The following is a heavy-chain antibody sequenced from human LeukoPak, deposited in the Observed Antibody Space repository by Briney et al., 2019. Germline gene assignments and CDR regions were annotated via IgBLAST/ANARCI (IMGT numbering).Heavy chain of an antibody. D-gene: IGHD3-10*01. CDR2: IKQDVSEK. Sequence: LEXVANIKQDVSEKYYVDSVKGRFTISRDNAKNSLYLQMNSLRAEDTALYYCARGISVPHYFDYWGQGTLVTASS. J-gene: IGHJ4*02. V-gene: IGHV3-7*03. CDR3: ARGISVPHYFDY.